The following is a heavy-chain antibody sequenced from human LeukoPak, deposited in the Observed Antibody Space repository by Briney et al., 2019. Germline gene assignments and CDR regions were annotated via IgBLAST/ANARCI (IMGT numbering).Heavy chain of an antibody. CDR3: ARSLLYGSGSYYSHYYYGMDV. D-gene: IGHD3-10*01. CDR2: MNPNSGNT. Sequence: ALVKVSCKASGYTFTSYDINWVRQATGQGLEWMGWMNPNSGNTGYAQKFQGRVTMTRNTSISTAYMELSSLRSEDTAVYYCARSLLYGSGSYYSHYYYGMDVWGQGTTVTVSS. CDR1: GYTFTSYD. V-gene: IGHV1-8*01. J-gene: IGHJ6*02.